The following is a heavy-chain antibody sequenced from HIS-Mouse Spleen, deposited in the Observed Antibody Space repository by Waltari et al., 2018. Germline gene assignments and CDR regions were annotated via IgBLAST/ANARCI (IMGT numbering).Heavy chain of an antibody. J-gene: IGHJ3*02. CDR3: AKGSSSWFVDAFDI. Sequence: EVQLVESGGVLLQPGRSVGLSCSAYSFTFDDHAITWVRQAPGKCLECVSGISWNSGSIGYADSVKGRFTISRDNAKNALYLQMNSLRAEDTALYYCAKGSSSWFVDAFDIWGQGTMVTVSS. CDR1: SFTFDDHA. D-gene: IGHD6-13*01. CDR2: ISWNSGSI. V-gene: IGHV3-9*01.